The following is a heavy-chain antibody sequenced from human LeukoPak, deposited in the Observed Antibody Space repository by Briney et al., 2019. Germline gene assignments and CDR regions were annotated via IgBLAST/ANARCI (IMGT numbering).Heavy chain of an antibody. D-gene: IGHD3-10*01. CDR1: GFTFTNAW. Sequence: PGGSLRLSCAASGFTFTNAWMTWVRQAPGKGLEWVGRIKSKGDGETTDYAAPVKGRFIMSRDDAKATLYLQMNSLSAEDTAVYYCATDLGLTIIRGVIVHWGQGALVTVSS. CDR3: ATDLGLTIIRGVIVH. J-gene: IGHJ4*02. V-gene: IGHV3-15*01. CDR2: IKSKGDGETT.